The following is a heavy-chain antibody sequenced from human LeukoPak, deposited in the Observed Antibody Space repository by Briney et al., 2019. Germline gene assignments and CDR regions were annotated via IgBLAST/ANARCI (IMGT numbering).Heavy chain of an antibody. V-gene: IGHV4-59*08. CDR2: IYYSGST. J-gene: IGHJ4*02. CDR3: ARGHVLGSFDY. Sequence: SETLSLTCTVSGGSISSYYWSWIRQPPGKGLEWIGYIYYSGSTNYNPSLKSRVTISVDTSKNQFSLKLSSVTAADTAVYYCARGHVLGSFDYWGQGTLVTVSS. CDR1: GGSISSYY. D-gene: IGHD3-16*01.